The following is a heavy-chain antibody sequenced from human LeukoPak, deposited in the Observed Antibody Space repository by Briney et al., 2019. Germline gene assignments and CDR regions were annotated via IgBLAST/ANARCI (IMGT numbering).Heavy chain of an antibody. D-gene: IGHD3-22*01. V-gene: IGHV3-23*01. J-gene: IGHJ4*02. CDR3: ARDQTYYYDSSFDY. CDR2: LTNNANA. CDR1: GFTLSDYA. Sequence: PGGSLRLSCTASGFTLSDYAMTWVRQAPGKGLEWVSSLTNNANAYYRDSVRGRLTISRDNSKNSLYLQMNSLRAEDTALYHCARDQTYYYDSSFDYWGQGTLVTVSS.